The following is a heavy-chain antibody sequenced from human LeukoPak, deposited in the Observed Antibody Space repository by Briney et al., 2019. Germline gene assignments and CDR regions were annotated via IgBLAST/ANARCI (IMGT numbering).Heavy chain of an antibody. CDR2: IIPILGIA. Sequence: SVKVSCKASGGTFNSYAISWVRQAPGQGLEWMGRIIPILGIANYAQKFQGRVTITADKSTSTAYMELSSLRSEDTAVYYCARYYDSSGYGDYFDYWGQGTLVTVSS. CDR1: GGTFNSYA. D-gene: IGHD3-22*01. V-gene: IGHV1-69*04. CDR3: ARYYDSSGYGDYFDY. J-gene: IGHJ4*02.